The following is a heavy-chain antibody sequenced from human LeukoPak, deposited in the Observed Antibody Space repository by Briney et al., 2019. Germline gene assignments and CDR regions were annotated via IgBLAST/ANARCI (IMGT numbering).Heavy chain of an antibody. V-gene: IGHV3-48*03. CDR2: ISSAGSHT. J-gene: IGHJ4*02. Sequence: PGGSLRLSCAASGFTFSVYEMNWVRQAPGKGLEWVSYISSAGSHTYYADSVKGRFTISRDDAKNSLYLQMNSLRAEDTAVYYCARGSYYYDTTVYYAPDFWGQGTLVTVSS. CDR1: GFTFSVYE. D-gene: IGHD3-22*01. CDR3: ARGSYYYDTTVYYAPDF.